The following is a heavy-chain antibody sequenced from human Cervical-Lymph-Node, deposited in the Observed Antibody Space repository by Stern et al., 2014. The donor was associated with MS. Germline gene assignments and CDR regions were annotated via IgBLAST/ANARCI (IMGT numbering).Heavy chain of an antibody. Sequence: QVQMVQSGAEVKKPGASVKVSCKASGYTFTSYGISWVRQAPGQGLEWLGWIGTYKGTKNYAQKLQVRVTMTTETSTRTAYMELRSLRSDDTAVYYCARGLLGSENAFDIWGQGTMVTVSS. V-gene: IGHV1-18*01. J-gene: IGHJ3*02. CDR3: ARGLLGSENAFDI. CDR2: IGTYKGTK. CDR1: GYTFTSYG. D-gene: IGHD2-15*01.